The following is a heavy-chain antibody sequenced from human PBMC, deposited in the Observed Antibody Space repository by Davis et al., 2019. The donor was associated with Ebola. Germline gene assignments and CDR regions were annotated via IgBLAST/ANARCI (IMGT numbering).Heavy chain of an antibody. J-gene: IGHJ4*02. V-gene: IGHV1-3*01. CDR3: AREHDSWSGYAFDY. CDR2: INCGNGNT. D-gene: IGHD3-3*01. CDR1: GYTFSSYS. Sequence: ASVKVSCKASGYTFSSYSLQWVRQAPGQRLEWMGWINCGNGNTKYSQNFQGRVIITRDTPTSTAYMDLSSLRSEDTAVYYCAREHDSWSGYAFDYWGQGSLVTVSA.